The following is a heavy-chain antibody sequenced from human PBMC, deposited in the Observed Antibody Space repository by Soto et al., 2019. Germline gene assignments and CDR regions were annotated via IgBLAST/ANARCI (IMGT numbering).Heavy chain of an antibody. CDR1: GFTFSSYG. J-gene: IGHJ4*02. CDR2: IWYDGSNK. Sequence: GGSLRLSCVASGFTFSSYGMHWVRQAPGKGLEWVAVIWYDGSNKYYADSVKGRFTISRDNSKNTLFLQMNSLRAEDTAVYYCARGSYYDSSGSYWAFDYWGQGTLVTVSS. V-gene: IGHV3-33*01. D-gene: IGHD3-22*01. CDR3: ARGSYYDSSGSYWAFDY.